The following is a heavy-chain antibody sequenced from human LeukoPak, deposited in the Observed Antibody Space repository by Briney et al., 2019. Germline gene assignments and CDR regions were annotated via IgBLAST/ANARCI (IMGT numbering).Heavy chain of an antibody. CDR2: IKSKTDGGTT. V-gene: IGHV3-15*01. CDR3: ITSGVGATGFDY. Sequence: PGGSLRLSCAASGFTFSNAWMSWVRQAPGKGLEWVGRIKSKTDGGTTDYAAPVKGRFTISRDDSKNTLYLQMNSLKTEDTAVYYCITSGVGATGFDYWGQGTLVTVSS. CDR1: GFTFSNAW. D-gene: IGHD1-26*01. J-gene: IGHJ4*02.